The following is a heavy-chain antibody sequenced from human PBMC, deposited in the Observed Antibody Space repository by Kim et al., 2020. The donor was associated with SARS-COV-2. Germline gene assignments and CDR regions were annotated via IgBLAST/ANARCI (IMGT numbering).Heavy chain of an antibody. J-gene: IGHJ4*02. D-gene: IGHD6-19*01. CDR3: ARAEEQLIFYY. Sequence: STKYNPSLKSRVIISLDTSKNQFSLNLNSVTAADTAVYFCARAEEQLIFYYWGQGTLVTVSS. V-gene: IGHV4-30-2*05. CDR2: ST.